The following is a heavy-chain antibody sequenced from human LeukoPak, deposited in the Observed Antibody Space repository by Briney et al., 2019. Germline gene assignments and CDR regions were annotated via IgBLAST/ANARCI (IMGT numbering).Heavy chain of an antibody. V-gene: IGHV4-59*01. J-gene: IGHJ4*02. CDR2: IHYSGST. D-gene: IGHD3-22*01. Sequence: SETLSLTCTVSGGSISSYYWSWIRQPPGKGLEWIGYIHYSGSTNYNPSLKSRVSISVDTSKNQFSLKLSSVTAADTAVYFCTRESGSSGYLPFDYWGQGTLVTVSS. CDR3: TRESGSSGYLPFDY. CDR1: GGSISSYY.